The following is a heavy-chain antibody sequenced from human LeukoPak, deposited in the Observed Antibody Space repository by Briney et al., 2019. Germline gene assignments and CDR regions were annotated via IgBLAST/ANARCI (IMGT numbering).Heavy chain of an antibody. CDR1: SGSISSSNW. D-gene: IGHD1-26*01. CDR3: ARVSSGSYYFDS. J-gene: IGHJ4*02. Sequence: SETLSLTCAISSGSISSSNWWSWVRQPPGKGLEWIGEIYHSGSTNYSPSLKSRVTISVDKSKNQFSLKVTSVTAADTAVYYCARVSSGSYYFDSWGQGTLVTVSS. CDR2: IYHSGST. V-gene: IGHV4-4*02.